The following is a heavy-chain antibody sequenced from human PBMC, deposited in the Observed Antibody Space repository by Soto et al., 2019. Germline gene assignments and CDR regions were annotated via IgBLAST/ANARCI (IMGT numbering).Heavy chain of an antibody. Sequence: GGSLRLSCAASGFTFSSYGMHWVRQAPGKGLEWVAVISYDGSNKYYADSVKGRFTISRDNSKNTLYLQMNSLRAEDTAVYYCARGEATMIVVVTTGHDNWFDPWGQGTLVTVSS. J-gene: IGHJ5*02. D-gene: IGHD3-22*01. CDR3: ARGEATMIVVVTTGHDNWFDP. CDR1: GFTFSSYG. V-gene: IGHV3-30*03. CDR2: ISYDGSNK.